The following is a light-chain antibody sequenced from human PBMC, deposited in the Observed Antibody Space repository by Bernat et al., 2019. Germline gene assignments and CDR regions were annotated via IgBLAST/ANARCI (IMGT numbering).Light chain of an antibody. CDR2: AVS. V-gene: IGLV2-8*01. CDR1: SSDVGGYNY. CDR3: SSYAGDNKGV. J-gene: IGLJ3*02. Sequence: SALTQPPSASRSPGQSVTIPCTGTSSDVGGYNYVSWYQQHPGKAPKLMIYAVSERPSGVPDRFSGAKSGNTASLTVSGLQAEDEADYYCSSYAGDNKGVIGGGTKLTVL.